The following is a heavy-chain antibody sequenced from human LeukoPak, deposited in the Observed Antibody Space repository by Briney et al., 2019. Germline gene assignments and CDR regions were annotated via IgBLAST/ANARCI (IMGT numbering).Heavy chain of an antibody. J-gene: IGHJ4*02. CDR3: ARERVLLWFGELPYYFDY. CDR2: INHSGST. CDR1: GFTFSSYG. D-gene: IGHD3-10*01. V-gene: IGHV4-34*01. Sequence: PGGSLRLSCAASGFTFSSYGMTWVRQPPGKGLEWIGEINHSGSTNYNPSLKSRVTISVDTSKNQFSLKLSSVTAADTAVYYCARERVLLWFGELPYYFDYWGQGTLVTVSS.